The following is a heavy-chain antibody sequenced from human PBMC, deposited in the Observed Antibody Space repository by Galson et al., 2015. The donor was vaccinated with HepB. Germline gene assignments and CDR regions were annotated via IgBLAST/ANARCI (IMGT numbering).Heavy chain of an antibody. CDR3: ARESSGWIMLDP. J-gene: IGHJ5*02. D-gene: IGHD6-19*01. CDR1: GYTFTSYA. CDR2: INAGNGNT. V-gene: IGHV1-3*01. Sequence: SVKVSCKASGYTFTSYAMHWVRQAPGQRLEWMGWINAGNGNTKYSQKFQGRVTITRDTSASTAYMELSSLRSEDTAVYYCARESSGWIMLDPWGQGTLVTVSS.